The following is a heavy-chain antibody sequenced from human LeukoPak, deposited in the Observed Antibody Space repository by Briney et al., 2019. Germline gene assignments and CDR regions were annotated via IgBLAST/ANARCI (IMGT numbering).Heavy chain of an antibody. CDR2: INHSGST. J-gene: IGHJ5*02. Sequence: SETLSLTCAVYGGSFSGYYWSWIRQPPGKGLEWIGEINHSGSTNYNPSLKSRVTISVDTSKNQFSLKLSSVTAADTALYYCARRSIQGWFDPWGQGTLVTVSS. CDR3: ARRSIQGWFDP. CDR1: GGSFSGYY. V-gene: IGHV4-34*01. D-gene: IGHD5-18*01.